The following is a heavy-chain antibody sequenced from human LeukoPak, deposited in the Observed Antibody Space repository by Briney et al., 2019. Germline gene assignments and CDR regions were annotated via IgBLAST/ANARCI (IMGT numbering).Heavy chain of an antibody. V-gene: IGHV4-59*08. CDR1: GGSISSYY. Sequence: SETLSLTCTVSGGSISSYYWSWIRQPPGKGLEWIGYIYYSGSTNYNPSLRSRVTISVDTSKNQFSLKLSSVTAADTAVYYCARMDYGDYDRYYYGMDVWGQGTTVTVSS. D-gene: IGHD4-17*01. J-gene: IGHJ6*02. CDR3: ARMDYGDYDRYYYGMDV. CDR2: IYYSGST.